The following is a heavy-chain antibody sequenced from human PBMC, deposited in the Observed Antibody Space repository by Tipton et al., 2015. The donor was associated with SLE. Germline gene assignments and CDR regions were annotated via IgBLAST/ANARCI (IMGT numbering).Heavy chain of an antibody. J-gene: IGHJ4*02. D-gene: IGHD6-13*01. CDR1: TGSISPTNFY. Sequence: TLSLTCTVSTGSISPTNFYWTWIRQTPGRGLDWIGSISYSGTTNYNPSLKSRVTISVDASKKQFSLKLTSVTAADTAVYYCARRRGSSWYEDYFDYWGQGTLVTVSS. V-gene: IGHV4-39*01. CDR3: ARRRGSSWYEDYFDY. CDR2: ISYSGTT.